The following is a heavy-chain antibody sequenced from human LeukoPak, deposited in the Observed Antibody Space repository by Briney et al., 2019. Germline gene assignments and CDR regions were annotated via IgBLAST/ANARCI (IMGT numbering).Heavy chain of an antibody. D-gene: IGHD3-22*01. J-gene: IGHJ4*02. CDR2: INHSGST. CDR1: GGSISSGGYS. Sequence: PSETLSLTCAVSGGSISSGGYSWSWIRQPPGKGLEWIGEINHSGSTNYNPSLKSRVTISVDTSKNQFSLKLSSVTAADTAVYYCASYYYDSSGHNSLDYWGQGTLVTVSS. CDR3: ASYYYDSSGHNSLDY. V-gene: IGHV4-30-2*01.